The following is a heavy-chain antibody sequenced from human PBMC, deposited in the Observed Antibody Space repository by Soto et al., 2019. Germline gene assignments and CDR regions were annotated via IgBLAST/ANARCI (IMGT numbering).Heavy chain of an antibody. CDR1: GDSVSSNSAA. CDR3: ARAPTSYDILTGYHDAFDI. CDR2: TYYRSKWYN. D-gene: IGHD3-9*01. J-gene: IGHJ3*02. Sequence: SQTLSLTCVISGDSVSSNSAAWNWIRQSPSRGLEWLGRTYYRSKWYNDYAVSVKSRITINPDTSKNQFSLQLNSVTPEDTAVYYCARAPTSYDILTGYHDAFDIWGQGTMVTVSS. V-gene: IGHV6-1*01.